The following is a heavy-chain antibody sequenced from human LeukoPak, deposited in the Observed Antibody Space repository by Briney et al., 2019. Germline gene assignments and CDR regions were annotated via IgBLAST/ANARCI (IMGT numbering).Heavy chain of an antibody. J-gene: IGHJ6*03. V-gene: IGHV4-34*01. CDR1: GGSFSGYY. CDR2: INHSGST. Sequence: PSETLSLTCAVYGGSFSGYYWSWIRQPPGKGLEWIGEINHSGSTNYNPSLKSRVTISVDTSKNHFSLKLSSVTAADTAVYYCARPSRPGYCSGGSCSSFYYYYMDVWGKGTTVTISS. CDR3: ARPSRPGYCSGGSCSSFYYYYMDV. D-gene: IGHD2-15*01.